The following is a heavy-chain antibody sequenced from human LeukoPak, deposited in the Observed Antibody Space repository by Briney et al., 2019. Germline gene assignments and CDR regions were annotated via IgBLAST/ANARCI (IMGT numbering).Heavy chain of an antibody. V-gene: IGHV3-74*01. CDR3: ARASWPGSFDI. CDR2: INSDGSST. J-gene: IGHJ3*02. Sequence: SGGSLRLSCAASGFTFSSYWMHWVRQAPGKGLVWVSRINSDGSSTSYADSVKGRLTIFRDNAKNTLYLQMNSLRAEDTAVYYCARASWPGSFDIWGQGTMVTVSS. CDR1: GFTFSSYW.